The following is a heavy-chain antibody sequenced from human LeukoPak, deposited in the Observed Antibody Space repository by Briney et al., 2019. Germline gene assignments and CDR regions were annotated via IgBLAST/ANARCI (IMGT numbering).Heavy chain of an antibody. CDR2: INHSGST. CDR1: GGSFSGYY. V-gene: IGHV4-34*01. J-gene: IGHJ5*02. Sequence: PSETLSLTCAVYGGSFSGYYWSWIRQPPGKGLEWIGEINHSGSTNYNPSLKSRVTISVDTSKNRFSLKLSSVTAADTAVYYCARAVAVAAAGTSGWFDPWGQGTLVTVSS. CDR3: ARAVAVAAAGTSGWFDP. D-gene: IGHD6-13*01.